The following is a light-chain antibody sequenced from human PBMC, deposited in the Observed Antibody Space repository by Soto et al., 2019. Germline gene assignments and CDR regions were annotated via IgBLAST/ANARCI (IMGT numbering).Light chain of an antibody. CDR1: QDINSY. CDR2: DAF. CDR3: QQYDTFPVT. Sequence: DIQMTQSPSSLSASEGDRVTITCQSSQDINSYLSWYQQRPWKAPKLLIYDAFTLETGVPSRFSGSGSGTDFIFTISSLQPEDFATYYCQQYDTFPVTFGQGTRLEIK. J-gene: IGKJ5*01. V-gene: IGKV1-33*01.